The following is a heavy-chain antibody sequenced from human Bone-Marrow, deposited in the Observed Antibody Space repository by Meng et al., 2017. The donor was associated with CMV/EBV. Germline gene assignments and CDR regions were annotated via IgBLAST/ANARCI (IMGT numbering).Heavy chain of an antibody. J-gene: IGHJ6*02. CDR2: ISSSSSYI. Sequence: GGSLRLSCASSRFTFCTYNMNWVRQAPGKGLEWVSSISSSSSYIYYADSVKGRFTISRDNARNSLYLQMNSLRAEDTAVYYCAKGDVVVPAAIRPGYYYYYGMDVWGQATTVTVSS. CDR1: RFTFCTYN. V-gene: IGHV3-21*04. CDR3: AKGDVVVPAAIRPGYYYYYGMDV. D-gene: IGHD2-2*02.